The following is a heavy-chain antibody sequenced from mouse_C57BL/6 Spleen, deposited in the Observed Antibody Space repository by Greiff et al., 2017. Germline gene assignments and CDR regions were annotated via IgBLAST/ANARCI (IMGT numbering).Heavy chain of an antibody. CDR2: INPSSGYT. D-gene: IGHD2-4*01. CDR3: ARWDYDYFDY. CDR1: GYTFTSYT. J-gene: IGHJ2*01. V-gene: IGHV1-4*01. Sequence: QVQLQQSGAELARPGASVKMSCKASGYTFTSYTMHWVKQRPGQGLEWIGYINPSSGYTKYNHKFKDKATLTADKSSSTAYIQLISLTSEDSAVYYCARWDYDYFDYWGQGTTLTVSS.